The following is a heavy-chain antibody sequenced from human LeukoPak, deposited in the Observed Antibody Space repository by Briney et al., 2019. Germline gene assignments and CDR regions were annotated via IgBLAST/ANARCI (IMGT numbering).Heavy chain of an antibody. CDR3: ARDDYYGSGSYYNGLNYYYYVMDV. V-gene: IGHV1-46*01. J-gene: IGHJ6*02. CDR1: GYTFTSYY. Sequence: ASVKVSCKASGYTFTSYYMHWVRQAPGQGLEWMGIINPSGGSTSYAQKFQGRVTMTRDTSTSTVYMELSSLRSEDTAVYYCARDDYYGSGSYYNGLNYYYYVMDVWGQGTTVTVSS. CDR2: INPSGGST. D-gene: IGHD3-10*01.